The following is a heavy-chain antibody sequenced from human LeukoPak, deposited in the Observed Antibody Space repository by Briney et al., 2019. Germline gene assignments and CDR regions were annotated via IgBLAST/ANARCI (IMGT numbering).Heavy chain of an antibody. Sequence: GGSLRLSCAASGFTFDDYAMHWVRQAPGKGLEWVSLISGDGGSTYYADSVKGRFTISRDNSKNSLYLQMNSLRTEDTALYYCAKDPTAYGSGSYYTPYYYYYYGMDVWGQGTTVTVSS. CDR3: AKDPTAYGSGSYYTPYYYYYYGMDV. V-gene: IGHV3-43*02. J-gene: IGHJ6*02. CDR1: GFTFDDYA. CDR2: ISGDGGST. D-gene: IGHD3-10*01.